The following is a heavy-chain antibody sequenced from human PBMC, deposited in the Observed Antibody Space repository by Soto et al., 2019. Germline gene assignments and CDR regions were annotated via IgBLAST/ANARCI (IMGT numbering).Heavy chain of an antibody. V-gene: IGHV3-66*01. CDR1: GFTVSSNY. D-gene: IGHD2-21*02. Sequence: GESLRLSCAASGFTVSSNYMSWVRLAPGKGLERVSVIYSGGSTYYADSVKGRFTISRHNSKTTLYLQMNSLRAEDTAVYYCAREYCGGPECGDCDSDYWGQGTLVTVSS. J-gene: IGHJ4*02. CDR3: AREYCGGPECGDCDSDY. CDR2: IYSGGST.